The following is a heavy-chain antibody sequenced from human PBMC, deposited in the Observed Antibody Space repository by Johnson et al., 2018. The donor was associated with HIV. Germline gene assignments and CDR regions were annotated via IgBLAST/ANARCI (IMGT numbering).Heavy chain of an antibody. CDR2: IYRGVTT. V-gene: IGHV3-66*01. D-gene: IGHD2-15*01. CDR1: GFTFSSNY. Sequence: EKLVESGGGVVQPGGSLRLSCAASGFTFSSNYMNWVRQAPGKGLEWVSVIYRGVTTSYADSVKGRFTISRDHAKNSLYLQMNILRAEDTAVYYCASVAALYDAFDMWGQGTMVTVSS. J-gene: IGHJ3*02. CDR3: ASVAALYDAFDM.